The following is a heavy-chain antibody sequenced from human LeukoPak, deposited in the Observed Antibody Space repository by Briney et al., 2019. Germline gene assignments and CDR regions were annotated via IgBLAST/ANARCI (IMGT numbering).Heavy chain of an antibody. J-gene: IGHJ5*02. D-gene: IGHD2-21*01. Sequence: GGSLRLSCAASGFTFSSYSMNWVRQAPGKGLEWVSYISSSSSTIYYADSVKGRFTISRDNAKNSLYLQMNSLTAEDTAVHYCVRAYHPGGWFDPWGQGTLVTVSS. CDR1: GFTFSSYS. CDR3: VRAYHPGGWFDP. V-gene: IGHV3-48*01. CDR2: ISSSSSTI.